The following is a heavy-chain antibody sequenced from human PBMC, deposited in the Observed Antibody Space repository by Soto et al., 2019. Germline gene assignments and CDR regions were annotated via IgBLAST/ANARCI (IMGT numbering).Heavy chain of an antibody. CDR1: GFTFSSYA. CDR2: ISYDGSNK. Sequence: QVQLVESGGGVVQPGRSLRLSCAASGFTFSSYAMHWVRQAPGKGLEWVTLISYDGSNKYYADSVKGRFTISRDNSKNTLDLQMNSLGAEDTAVYYGARDGEGLDYWGQGTLVTVSS. D-gene: IGHD3-10*01. V-gene: IGHV3-30-3*01. CDR3: ARDGEGLDY. J-gene: IGHJ4*02.